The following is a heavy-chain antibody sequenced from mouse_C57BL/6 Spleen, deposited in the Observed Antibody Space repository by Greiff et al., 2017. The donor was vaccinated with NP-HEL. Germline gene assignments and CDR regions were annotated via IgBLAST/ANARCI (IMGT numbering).Heavy chain of an antibody. CDR2: IDPETGGT. Sequence: QVQLQQSGAELVRPGASVTLSCEASGYTFTDYEMHWVKQTPVHGLEWIGAIDPETGGTAYNQKFKGKAILTADKSSSTAYMELRSLTSEDSAVYYCTRYGGPWFAYWGQGTLVTVSA. V-gene: IGHV1-15*01. D-gene: IGHD1-1*02. J-gene: IGHJ3*01. CDR1: GYTFTDYE. CDR3: TRYGGPWFAY.